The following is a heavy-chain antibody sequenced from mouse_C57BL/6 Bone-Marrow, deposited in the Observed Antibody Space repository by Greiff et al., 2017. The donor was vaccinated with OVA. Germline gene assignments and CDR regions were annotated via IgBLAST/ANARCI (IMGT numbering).Heavy chain of an antibody. CDR2: ISYDGSN. CDR3: ARGFYYGTY. CDR1: GYSITSGYY. Sequence: EVKLMESGPGLVKPSQSLSLTCSVTGYSITSGYYWNWIRQFPGNKLEWMGYISYDGSNNYNPSLKNRISITRDTSKNQFFLKLNSVTTEDTATYYCARGFYYGTYWGQGTLVTVSA. V-gene: IGHV3-6*01. J-gene: IGHJ3*01. D-gene: IGHD1-1*01.